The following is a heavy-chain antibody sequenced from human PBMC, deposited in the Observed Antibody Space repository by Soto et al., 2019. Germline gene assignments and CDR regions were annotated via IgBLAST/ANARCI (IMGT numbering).Heavy chain of an antibody. CDR1: GYTFTSYD. V-gene: IGHV1-8*01. J-gene: IGHJ6*02. CDR3: AREGSSWYSYYYYYYGMDV. CDR2: MNPNSGNT. Sequence: ASVKVYCKASGYTFTSYDINWVRQATGQGLEWMGWMNPNSGNTGYAQKFQGRVTMTRNTSISTAYMELSSLRSEDTAVYYCAREGSSWYSYYYYYYGMDVWGQGTTVTVSS. D-gene: IGHD6-13*01.